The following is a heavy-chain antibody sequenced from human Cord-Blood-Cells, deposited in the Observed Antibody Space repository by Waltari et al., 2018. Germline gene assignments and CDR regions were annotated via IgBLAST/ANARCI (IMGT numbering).Heavy chain of an antibody. D-gene: IGHD4-17*01. V-gene: IGHV1-69*01. J-gene: IGHJ4*02. CDR1: GGTFSSYA. Sequence: QVQLVQSGAEVKKPGSSVKVSCKASGGTFSSYASSWVRQAPGQGLEWMGGIIPIFGTANYAQKFQGRVTITADESTSTAYMELSSLRSEDTAVYYCARDSSRRGFGDYDYWGQGTLVTVSS. CDR2: IIPIFGTA. CDR3: ARDSSRRGFGDYDY.